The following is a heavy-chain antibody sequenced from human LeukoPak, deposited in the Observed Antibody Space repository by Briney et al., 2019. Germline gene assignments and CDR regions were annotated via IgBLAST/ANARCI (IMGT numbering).Heavy chain of an antibody. D-gene: IGHD3-9*01. J-gene: IGHJ4*02. CDR3: ARARRLRYFDWSPDY. Sequence: GVSLRLSCAASGFTFSSYTMNWVRQAPGQGLEWMGWINMNTGNPTYAQGFTGRFVFSLDTSVSTAYLQISSLKAEDTAVYYCARARRLRYFDWSPDYWGQGTLVTVSS. V-gene: IGHV7-4-1*02. CDR2: INMNTGNP. CDR1: GFTFSSYT.